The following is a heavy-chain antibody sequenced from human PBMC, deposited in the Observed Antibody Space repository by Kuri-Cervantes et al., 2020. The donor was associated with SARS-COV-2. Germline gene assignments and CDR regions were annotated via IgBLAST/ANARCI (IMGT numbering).Heavy chain of an antibody. J-gene: IGHJ6*03. V-gene: IGHV3-30*03. CDR2: ISYDGSNK. Sequence: GESLKISCAASGFTFSSYGMHWVRQAPGKGLEWVAVISYDGSNKYYADSVKGRFTISRDNSKNTLYLQMNSLRAEDTAVYYCARAPLYYYYMDVWGKGTTVTVSS. CDR3: ARAPLYYYYMDV. CDR1: GFTFSSYG.